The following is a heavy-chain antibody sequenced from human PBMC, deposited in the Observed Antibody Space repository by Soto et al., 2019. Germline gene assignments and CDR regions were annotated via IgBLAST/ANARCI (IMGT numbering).Heavy chain of an antibody. V-gene: IGHV1-69*01. CDR2: IIPIFGTA. J-gene: IGHJ3*02. D-gene: IGHD3-22*01. Sequence: QVQLVQSGAEVKKPGSSVKVSCKASGGTFSSYAISWVRQAPGQGLEWMGGIIPIFGTANDAQKFQGRVTITAXXXXXXXXXXXXXXXXXXXXXXXXXXVLKGYYDSSGYAFAIWGQGTMVTVSS. CDR3: XXVLKGYYDSSGYAFAI. CDR1: GGTFSSYA.